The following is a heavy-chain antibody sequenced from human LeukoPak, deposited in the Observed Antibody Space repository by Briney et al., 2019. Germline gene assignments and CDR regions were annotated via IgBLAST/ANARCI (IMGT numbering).Heavy chain of an antibody. Sequence: SETLSLTCAIHGGSFSGYYWNWIRQPPGKGLEWIGEINHSGSTNYNPSLKSRVTISVDTSKNDFSLKLSSVTAADTAVYFFARGRHYDILTGYYNERYFDYWGQGTLVTVSS. CDR3: ARGRHYDILTGYYNERYFDY. V-gene: IGHV4-34*01. CDR2: INHSGST. CDR1: GGSFSGYY. J-gene: IGHJ4*02. D-gene: IGHD3-9*01.